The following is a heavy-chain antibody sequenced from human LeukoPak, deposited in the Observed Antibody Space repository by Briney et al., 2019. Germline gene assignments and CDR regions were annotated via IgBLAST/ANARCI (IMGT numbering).Heavy chain of an antibody. J-gene: IGHJ4*02. Sequence: SETLSLTCTVSGASISNDYWSWIRQPPEKGLEWIGYIYLSARSNYNPSLKSRVTLSVDTSKNQVSLKLSCVTAADTAVYYCARGHMGLDYWGQGTLVTVSS. CDR2: IYLSARS. CDR1: GASISNDY. CDR3: ARGHMGLDY. V-gene: IGHV4-59*12. D-gene: IGHD1-26*01.